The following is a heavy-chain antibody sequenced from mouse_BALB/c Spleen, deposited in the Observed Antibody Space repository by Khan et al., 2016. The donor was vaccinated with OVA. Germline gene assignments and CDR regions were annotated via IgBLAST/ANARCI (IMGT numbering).Heavy chain of an antibody. CDR3: ARKIGSDFDY. D-gene: IGHD1-1*01. V-gene: IGHV1-20*02. CDR1: GYSFTGYF. J-gene: IGHJ2*01. Sequence: VRLQQSGPELVKPGASVKISCKASGYSFTGYFMNWVLQSHGKSLEWIGRINPHIGETFYNQKFSGKATFTVDESSSTAYMELRSLASEDSAVYYCARKIGSDFDYWGQGTTLTVSS. CDR2: INPHIGET.